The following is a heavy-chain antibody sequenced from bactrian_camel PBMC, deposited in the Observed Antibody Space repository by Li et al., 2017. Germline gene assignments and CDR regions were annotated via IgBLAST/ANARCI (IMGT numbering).Heavy chain of an antibody. Sequence: QVQLVESGGGSVQAGGSLRLSCQASGYDLSTHCMGWFRQVPGKEREGVARIDSDESISYADSVKGRFIISKDNAKNTLYLQMNSLNPEDTGVYYCAPGDYRNPARLVSGDPYWDQGTQVTVS. CDR1: GYDLSTHC. V-gene: IGHV3S53*01. D-gene: IGHD1*01. CDR3: APGDYRNPARLVSGDPY. CDR2: IDSDESI. J-gene: IGHJ4*01.